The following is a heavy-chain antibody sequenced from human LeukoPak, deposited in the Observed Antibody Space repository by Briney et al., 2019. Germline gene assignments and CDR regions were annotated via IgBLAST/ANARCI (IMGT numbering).Heavy chain of an antibody. D-gene: IGHD6-19*01. CDR2: INPNSGGT. CDR1: GYTFTGYY. Sequence: ASVKVSCKASGYTFTGYYMHWVRQAPGQGLGWMGWINPNSGGTNFAQKFQGRVTMTRDTSISTAYMELSRLRSDDTAVYYCARPYSSGWTTAYWGQGTLVTVSS. V-gene: IGHV1-2*02. J-gene: IGHJ4*02. CDR3: ARPYSSGWTTAY.